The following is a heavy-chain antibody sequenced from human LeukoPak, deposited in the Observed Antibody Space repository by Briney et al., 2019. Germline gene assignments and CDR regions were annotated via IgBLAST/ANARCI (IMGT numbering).Heavy chain of an antibody. D-gene: IGHD2-2*01. J-gene: IGHJ5*02. Sequence: ASVKVSCKASGYTFTSYGISWVRQAPGQGLEWMGWISAYNGNTNYAQKLQGRVTMTTDTYTSTAYMELRSLRSDDTAVYYCALTSGYCSSTSCYRVWFDPWGQGTLVTVSS. CDR2: ISAYNGNT. CDR3: ALTSGYCSSTSCYRVWFDP. CDR1: GYTFTSYG. V-gene: IGHV1-18*01.